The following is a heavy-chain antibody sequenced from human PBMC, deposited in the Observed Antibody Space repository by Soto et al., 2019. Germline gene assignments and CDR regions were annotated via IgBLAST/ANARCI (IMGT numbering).Heavy chain of an antibody. CDR3: ARDATYGSGSGPDWYFDL. Sequence: EVQLVESGGGLVQPGGSLRLSCAASGFTFRKYDMHWVRQVTGQGLEWVSAIGTTGDTYYPGSVKGRFTISREDAKHSLYLQINSLRAGDTAVYYCARDATYGSGSGPDWYFDLWGRGTLVTVSS. CDR2: IGTTGDT. V-gene: IGHV3-13*04. J-gene: IGHJ2*01. D-gene: IGHD3-10*01. CDR1: GFTFRKYD.